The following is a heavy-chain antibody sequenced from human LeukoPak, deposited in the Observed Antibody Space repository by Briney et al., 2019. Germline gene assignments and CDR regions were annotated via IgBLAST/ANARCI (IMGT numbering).Heavy chain of an antibody. D-gene: IGHD2-15*01. CDR1: GDSISSSY. V-gene: IGHV4-4*07. Sequence: SETLSLTCTVSGDSISSSYWSWIRQPAGKGLEWIGRIYISGYTNYNPSLKSRVTMSVDTSKNQFSLNVRSVTAADTAVYYCARDCSGGSCYEGVLDNWGQGTLVTDSS. CDR3: ARDCSGGSCYEGVLDN. CDR2: IYISGYT. J-gene: IGHJ4*02.